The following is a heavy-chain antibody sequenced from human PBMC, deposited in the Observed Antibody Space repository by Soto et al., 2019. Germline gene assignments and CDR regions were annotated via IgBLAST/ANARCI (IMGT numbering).Heavy chain of an antibody. Sequence: SETLSLTGTVSGGSISSGGYYWSWIRQHPGKGLEWIGYIYYSGSTYYNPSLKSRVTISVDTSKNQFSLKLSSVTAADTAVYYCARDKRFYYYGRDVWGQGTTGTVAS. CDR1: GGSISSGGYY. J-gene: IGHJ6*02. CDR3: ARDKRFYYYGRDV. V-gene: IGHV4-31*03. CDR2: IYYSGST.